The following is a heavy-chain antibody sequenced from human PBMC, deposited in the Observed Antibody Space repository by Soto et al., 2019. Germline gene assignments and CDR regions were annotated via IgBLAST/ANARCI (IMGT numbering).Heavy chain of an antibody. CDR2: INHSGST. J-gene: IGHJ4*02. CDR3: ARGGRQQLTPTPISSKTHY. Sequence: PSETLSLTCAVYGGSLSGYYWSWIRQPPGKGREWIGEINHSGSTNYNPSLKSRVTISVDMSKNQFSLKLSSVTAADTAVYYCARGGRQQLTPTPISSKTHYCGQGTLVTSPQ. D-gene: IGHD6-13*01. V-gene: IGHV4-34*01. CDR1: GGSLSGYY.